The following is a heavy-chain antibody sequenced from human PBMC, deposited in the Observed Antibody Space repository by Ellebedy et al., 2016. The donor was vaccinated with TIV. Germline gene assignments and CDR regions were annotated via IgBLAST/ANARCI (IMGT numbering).Heavy chain of an antibody. J-gene: IGHJ4*02. CDR2: ITVSGDNT. CDR3: AKVLNAQYRPLDY. Sequence: GGSLRLXXAASGFTFSIYPMSWVRQAPGTGLECVSFITVSGDNTYYADSVKGRFTISRDNSKNTLYLQMNSLRAEDTAVYYCAKVLNAQYRPLDYWGRGTLVTVSS. V-gene: IGHV3-23*01. CDR1: GFTFSIYP. D-gene: IGHD2-2*01.